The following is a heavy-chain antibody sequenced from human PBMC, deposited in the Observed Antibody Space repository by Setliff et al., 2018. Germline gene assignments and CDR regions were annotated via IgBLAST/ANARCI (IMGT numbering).Heavy chain of an antibody. J-gene: IGHJ2*01. V-gene: IGHV4-31*03. D-gene: IGHD6-19*01. CDR2: IYYSGST. CDR3: ARSRTTAVKGGVFAA. CDR1: GASITSEAYY. Sequence: LSLTCIVSGASITSEAYYWSWIRQYPGKGLEWIGYIYYSGSTYYNPSLQSRVTVSLDSSKNHFSLELTSVTAADTAEYFCARSRTTAVKGGVFAAWGRGTLVTVSS.